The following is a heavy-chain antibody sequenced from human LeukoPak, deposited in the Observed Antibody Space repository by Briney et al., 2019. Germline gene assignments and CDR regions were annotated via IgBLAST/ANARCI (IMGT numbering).Heavy chain of an antibody. CDR3: ASPIVAPSRRLYYDYYMDV. CDR1: GGSISSSSYY. V-gene: IGHV4-39*01. D-gene: IGHD2-2*01. Sequence: SETLSLTCTVSGGSISSSSYYWGWIRQPPGKGLEWIGSIYYSGSTYYNPSLKSRVTISVDTSKTHFSLKLSSVTAADTAVYYCASPIVAPSRRLYYDYYMDVWGKGTTVTVSS. J-gene: IGHJ6*03. CDR2: IYYSGST.